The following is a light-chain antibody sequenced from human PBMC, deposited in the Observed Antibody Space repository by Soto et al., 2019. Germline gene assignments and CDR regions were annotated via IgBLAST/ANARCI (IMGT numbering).Light chain of an antibody. J-gene: IGKJ4*01. Sequence: DIQMTQSPSSLSASVGDRVTITCRASQSISSWLAWYQQKPGKAPNLLIYDVSSLESGVSSRFSGSGSGTEFTLTISSLQPDDFATYYCQQYNSYSLFGGGTKGDIK. CDR3: QQYNSYSL. V-gene: IGKV1-5*01. CDR1: QSISSW. CDR2: DVS.